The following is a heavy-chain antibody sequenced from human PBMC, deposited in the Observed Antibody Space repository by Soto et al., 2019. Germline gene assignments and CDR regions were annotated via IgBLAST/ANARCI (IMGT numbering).Heavy chain of an antibody. V-gene: IGHV1-46*01. D-gene: IGHD6-25*01. Sequence: QVQLVQSGAEVKKPGASVKVSCKASGYIFSNYYMHWVRQAPRQGLEWVGIINPSGGTTSYAQKSQGRFTLTSDTSTSTFYMELSSLRSEDTAVYYCARGDGRGSSGFYYYYGMDVLGQGTTVTVSS. CDR3: ARGDGRGSSGFYYYYGMDV. CDR2: INPSGGTT. CDR1: GYIFSNYY. J-gene: IGHJ6*02.